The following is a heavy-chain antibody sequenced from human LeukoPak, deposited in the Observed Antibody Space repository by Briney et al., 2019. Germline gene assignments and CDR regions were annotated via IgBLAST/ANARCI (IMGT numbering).Heavy chain of an antibody. Sequence: GGSLRLSCAASGFTFSSYGMHWVRQAPGKGLEWVALISYDGSDKYYADSVKGRFTISRDNSKNTLYLQMNSLRAEDTAVYYCARNSEDYGDYFDYWGQGTLVTVSS. CDR1: GFTFSSYG. CDR3: ARNSEDYGDYFDY. D-gene: IGHD4-17*01. J-gene: IGHJ4*02. CDR2: ISYDGSDK. V-gene: IGHV3-30*12.